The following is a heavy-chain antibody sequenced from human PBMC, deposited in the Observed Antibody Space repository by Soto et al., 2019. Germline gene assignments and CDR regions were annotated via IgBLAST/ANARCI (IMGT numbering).Heavy chain of an antibody. Sequence: GGSLRLSCAASAFTFSFYWMSWVRQAPGKGLEWVANINQDGSEKYYVDSVKGRFTISRDNAKNSLYLQMNSLRAEDTAVYYCTRGGSSWPFDYWGQGTLVTVSS. CDR3: TRGGSSWPFDY. CDR2: INQDGSEK. D-gene: IGHD6-13*01. CDR1: AFTFSFYW. J-gene: IGHJ4*02. V-gene: IGHV3-7*01.